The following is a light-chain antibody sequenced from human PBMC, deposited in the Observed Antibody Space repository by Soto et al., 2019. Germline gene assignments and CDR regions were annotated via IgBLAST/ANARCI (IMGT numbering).Light chain of an antibody. CDR3: QQNGSTPPT. Sequence: EIVLTQSPGTLSLSPGERATLSCRASQSLSSNSLAWYQQRPGQSPSLLIYGASRRATGIPDRFAGSGSRRDYTLTISRLEPEDFVVYYCQQNGSTPPTFGPGTKVDIK. J-gene: IGKJ3*01. V-gene: IGKV3-20*01. CDR1: QSLSSNS. CDR2: GAS.